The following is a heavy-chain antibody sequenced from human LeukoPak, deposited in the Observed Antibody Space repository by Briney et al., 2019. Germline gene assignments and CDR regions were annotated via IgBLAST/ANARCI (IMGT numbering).Heavy chain of an antibody. CDR3: ARHPGYSTVTTPYYYYYYGMDV. Sequence: SETLSLTCTVSGGSISSYYWSWIRQPPGKGLEWIGYIYYSGSTNYNPSLKSRVTISVDTSKNQFSLKLSSVTAADTAVYYCARHPGYSTVTTPYYYYYYGMDVWGQGTTVTVSS. CDR2: IYYSGST. J-gene: IGHJ6*02. CDR1: GGSISSYY. D-gene: IGHD4-17*01. V-gene: IGHV4-59*08.